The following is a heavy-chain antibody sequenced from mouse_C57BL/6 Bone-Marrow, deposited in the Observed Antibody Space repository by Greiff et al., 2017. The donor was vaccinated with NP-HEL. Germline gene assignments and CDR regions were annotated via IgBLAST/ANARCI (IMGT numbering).Heavy chain of an antibody. CDR3: ARDLGRYWYFDV. CDR1: GFTFSDYY. J-gene: IGHJ1*03. V-gene: IGHV5-16*01. Sequence: EVKLMESEGGLVQPGSSMKLSCTASGFTFSDYYMAWVRQVPEKGLEWVANITYDGSSTYYLDSLKSRFIISRDNAKNILYLQMSSLKSEDTATYYCARDLGRYWYFDVWGTGTTVTVSS. CDR2: ITYDGSST. D-gene: IGHD4-1*01.